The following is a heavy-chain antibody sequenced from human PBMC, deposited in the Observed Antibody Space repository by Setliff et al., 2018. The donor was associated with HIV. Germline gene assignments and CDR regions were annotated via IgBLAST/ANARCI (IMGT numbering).Heavy chain of an antibody. D-gene: IGHD3-9*01. V-gene: IGHV4-61*02. J-gene: IGHJ6*03. CDR2: IYTSGST. Sequence: PSETLSLTCTVSGGSISSGSYYWSWIRQPAGKGLEWIGRIYTSGSTNYNPSLKSRVTISMDTSKNQFSLKLTSVTAADTAVYYCARHPRHYNILTGYRYYYMDVWGKGTTVTVSS. CDR3: ARHPRHYNILTGYRYYYMDV. CDR1: GGSISSGSYY.